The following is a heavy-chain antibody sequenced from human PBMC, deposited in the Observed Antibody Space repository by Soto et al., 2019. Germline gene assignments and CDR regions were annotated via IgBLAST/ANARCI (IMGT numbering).Heavy chain of an antibody. D-gene: IGHD3-22*01. CDR2: VSAGGDIT. Sequence: EVQLLESGGDLVQSGGSLRLSCAASRFTFSNYAMSWVRQAPGKGLEWVSSVSAGGDITYYADSVKGRFTISRDNSNNALFLQMNSLRAEDTALYWCARGDSGGSGSPASYYYSGLDVWGQGTTVTVSS. CDR1: RFTFSNYA. J-gene: IGHJ6*02. CDR3: ARGDSGGSGSPASYYYSGLDV. V-gene: IGHV3-23*01.